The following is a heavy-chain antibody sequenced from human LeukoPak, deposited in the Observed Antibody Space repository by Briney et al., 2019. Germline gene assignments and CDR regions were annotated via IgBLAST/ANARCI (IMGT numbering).Heavy chain of an antibody. Sequence: SETLSLTCSVSGASINDYYWTWIRQPPGKGLEWIGYVYHTGTSGYRPSLESRVAMSLDTSKNQVSLKLSSVTAADTAVYFCTRVVSGGHFDYWGQGTLVTVSS. CDR2: VYHTGTS. D-gene: IGHD2-15*01. CDR1: GASINDYY. V-gene: IGHV4-59*01. CDR3: TRVVSGGHFDY. J-gene: IGHJ4*02.